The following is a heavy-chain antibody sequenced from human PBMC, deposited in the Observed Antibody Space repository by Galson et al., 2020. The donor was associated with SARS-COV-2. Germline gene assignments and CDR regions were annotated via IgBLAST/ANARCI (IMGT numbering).Heavy chain of an antibody. D-gene: IGHD3-10*01. V-gene: IGHV2-70*11. CDR3: ARVSYGSGAPFDP. CDR2: IAWDDDK. Sequence: SGPTLVTPTQTLTLTCTFSGFSLSTSGMCVSWIRQPPGKALEWLARIAWDDDKYYSTSLKTRLTISKDTSKNQVVLTMTSMDPVDTATYYWARVSYGSGAPFDPWGQGTLVTVSS. J-gene: IGHJ5*02. CDR1: GFSLSTSGMC.